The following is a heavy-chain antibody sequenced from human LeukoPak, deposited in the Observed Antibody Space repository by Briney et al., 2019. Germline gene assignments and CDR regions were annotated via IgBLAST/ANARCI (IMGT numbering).Heavy chain of an antibody. J-gene: IGHJ4*02. V-gene: IGHV5-51*01. Sequence: LGESLKISCKGSGYSFTSYWIGWVRQMPGKGLEWMGIIYPGDSDTRYSPSFQGQVTISADKSISTAYLQWSSLKTSDTAMYYCARLDNDYGDYRFDYWGQGTLVTVSS. CDR1: GYSFTSYW. CDR3: ARLDNDYGDYRFDY. D-gene: IGHD4-17*01. CDR2: IYPGDSDT.